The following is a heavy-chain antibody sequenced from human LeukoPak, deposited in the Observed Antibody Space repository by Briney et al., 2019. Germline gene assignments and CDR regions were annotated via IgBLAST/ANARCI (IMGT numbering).Heavy chain of an antibody. J-gene: IGHJ6*03. V-gene: IGHV4-34*01. Sequence: SETLSLTCAVYGGSFSGYYWSWIRQPPGKGLEWIGEINHSGSTNYNPSLKSRVTISVDTSKNQFSLKLSSVTAADTAVYYCARVRSGYYFSYYYMDVWGKGTTVTVSS. CDR1: GGSFSGYY. CDR3: ARVRSGYYFSYYYMDV. D-gene: IGHD3-22*01. CDR2: INHSGST.